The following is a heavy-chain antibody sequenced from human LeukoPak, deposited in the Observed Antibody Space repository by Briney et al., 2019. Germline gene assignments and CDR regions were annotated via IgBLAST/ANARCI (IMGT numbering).Heavy chain of an antibody. CDR2: ISSSSSYI. CDR3: AKDVYGSGTPRWFDP. J-gene: IGHJ5*02. D-gene: IGHD3-10*01. Sequence: GGSLRLSCAASGFTFSSYGMSWVRRAPGRGLGWVSSISSSSSYIYYADSVKGRFTISRDNAKNSLYLQMNSLRAEDTAVYYCAKDVYGSGTPRWFDPWGQGTLVTVSS. V-gene: IGHV3-21*01. CDR1: GFTFSSYG.